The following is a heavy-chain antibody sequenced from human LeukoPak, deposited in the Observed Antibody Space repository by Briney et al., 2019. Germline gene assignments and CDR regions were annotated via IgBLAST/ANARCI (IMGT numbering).Heavy chain of an antibody. V-gene: IGHV4-61*02. Sequence: PSETLSLTCTVSGGSISSGSYYSSWIRQPAGKGLEWIGRIYTSGSTNYNPSLKSRVTISVDTSKNQFSLKLSSVTAADTAVYYCARESMIAGSQHWGQGTLVTVSS. CDR3: ARESMIAGSQH. D-gene: IGHD3-22*01. CDR1: GGSISSGSYY. CDR2: IYTSGST. J-gene: IGHJ1*01.